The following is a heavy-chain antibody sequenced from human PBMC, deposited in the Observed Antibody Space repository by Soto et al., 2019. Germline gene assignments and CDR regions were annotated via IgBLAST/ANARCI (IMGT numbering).Heavy chain of an antibody. V-gene: IGHV1-69*04. J-gene: IGHJ6*02. CDR3: ARDLYPDIRRYYYYGMDV. CDR1: GGTFSSYT. CDR2: IIPILGIA. D-gene: IGHD2-2*02. Sequence: SVKVSCKASGGTFSSYTISWVRQAPGQGLEWMGRIIPILGIANYAQKSQGRDTITADKSTSPAYMELRSLRSDDTAVYYCARDLYPDIRRYYYYGMDVWGQGTTVTVSS.